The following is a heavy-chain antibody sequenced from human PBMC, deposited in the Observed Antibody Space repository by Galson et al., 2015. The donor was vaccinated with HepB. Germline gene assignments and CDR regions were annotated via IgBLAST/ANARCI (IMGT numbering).Heavy chain of an antibody. CDR1: GFTFSSYR. CDR2: INSDGSST. CDR3: ARGGGFYSSGWYSPEKYYFDY. V-gene: IGHV3-74*01. Sequence: SLRLSCAASGFTFSSYRMHWVRQAPGKGLVWVSRINSDGSSTSYADSVKGRFTISRDNAKNTLYLQMNSLRAEDTAVYYCARGGGFYSSGWYSPEKYYFDYWGQGTLVTVSS. J-gene: IGHJ4*02. D-gene: IGHD6-19*01.